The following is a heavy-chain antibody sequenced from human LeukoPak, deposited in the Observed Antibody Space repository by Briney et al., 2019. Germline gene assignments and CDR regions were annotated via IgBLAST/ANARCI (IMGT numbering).Heavy chain of an antibody. CDR3: ARESSAGATGDYSDY. J-gene: IGHJ4*02. V-gene: IGHV3-33*01. D-gene: IGHD1-26*01. CDR1: GFTFSTYG. CDR2: IWYDGNNK. Sequence: GGSLRLSCAASGFTFSTYGMHWVRQPPGKGLEWVAVIWYDGNNKYYADSVKGRFTISRDNSKNTVYLQMNSLRVEDTAFYFCARESSAGATGDYSDYWGQGALVTVSS.